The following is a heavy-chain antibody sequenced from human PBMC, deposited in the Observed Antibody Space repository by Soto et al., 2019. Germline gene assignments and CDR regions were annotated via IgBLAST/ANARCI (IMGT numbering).Heavy chain of an antibody. CDR1: GYTFTGYY. D-gene: IGHD4-17*01. CDR3: ARGLVTDYGDSSDAFGI. CDR2: INPNSGGT. Sequence: GASVEVSCEASGYTFTGYYIHWVRQAPGQGLEWMGWINPNSGGTNYAQKFQGWVTMTRDTSISTAYMELSRLRSDDTAVYYCARGLVTDYGDSSDAFGIWGQGTLVTVSS. V-gene: IGHV1-2*04. J-gene: IGHJ3*02.